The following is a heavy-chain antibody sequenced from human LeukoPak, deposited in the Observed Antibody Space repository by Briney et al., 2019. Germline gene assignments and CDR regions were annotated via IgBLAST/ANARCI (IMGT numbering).Heavy chain of an antibody. Sequence: SGPTLVNPRQTLTLTCTFSGFSLSTSGVGVGWIRQPPGKALEWLALIYWDDDKRYSPSLKSRLTITKDTSKNLVVLTMTNMDPVDTATYYCAHTSRIVVWGVRRFFDYWGQGTLVTVSS. CDR1: GFSLSTSGVG. J-gene: IGHJ4*02. V-gene: IGHV2-5*02. D-gene: IGHD3-10*01. CDR2: IYWDDDK. CDR3: AHTSRIVVWGVRRFFDY.